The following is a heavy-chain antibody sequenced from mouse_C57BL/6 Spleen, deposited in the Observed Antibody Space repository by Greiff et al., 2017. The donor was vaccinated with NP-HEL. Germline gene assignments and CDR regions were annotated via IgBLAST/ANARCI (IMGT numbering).Heavy chain of an antibody. J-gene: IGHJ2*01. V-gene: IGHV1-72*01. CDR3: ARLSFGGMITTRIFDY. CDR2: IDPNSGGT. D-gene: IGHD2-4*01. Sequence: QVHVKQPGAELVKPGASVKLSCKASGYTFTSYWMHWVKQRPGRGLEWIGRIDPNSGGTKYNEKFKSKATLTVDKPSSTAYMQLSSLTSEDSAVYYCARLSFGGMITTRIFDYWGQGTTLTVSS. CDR1: GYTFTSYW.